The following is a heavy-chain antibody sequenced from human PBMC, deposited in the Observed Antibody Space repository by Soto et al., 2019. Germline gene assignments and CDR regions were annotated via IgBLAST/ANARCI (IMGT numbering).Heavy chain of an antibody. D-gene: IGHD1-26*01. Sequence: EVQLVESGGGLVQPGGTLRLSGVVSGFTLSDHYIDWVRQAPGKGLERVGRTKNKAQRYTTEYAASVKGRLTISRDDSENSVYLQMNSLKAEDTGVYYCVRWDSGNPENWGQGTLVTVSS. J-gene: IGHJ4*02. CDR1: GFTLSDHY. CDR3: VRWDSGNPEN. CDR2: TKNKAQRYTT. V-gene: IGHV3-72*01.